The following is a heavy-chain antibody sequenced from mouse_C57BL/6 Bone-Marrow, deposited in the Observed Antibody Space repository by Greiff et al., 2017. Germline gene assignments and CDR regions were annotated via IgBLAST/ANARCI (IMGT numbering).Heavy chain of an antibody. CDR1: GYTFTDYY. J-gene: IGHJ2*01. CDR3: ARTYDYDRSLFDY. Sequence: EVKLQQSGPELVKPGASVKISCKASGYTFTDYYMNWVKQSHGKSLEWIGDINPNNGGTSYNQKFKGKATLTVDKSSSTAYMELRSLTSEDSAVYYCARTYDYDRSLFDYWGQGTTLTVSS. V-gene: IGHV1-26*01. D-gene: IGHD2-4*01. CDR2: INPNNGGT.